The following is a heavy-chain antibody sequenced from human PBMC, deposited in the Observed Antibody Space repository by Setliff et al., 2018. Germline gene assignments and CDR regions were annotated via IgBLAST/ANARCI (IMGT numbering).Heavy chain of an antibody. CDR1: GQSFSDYY. V-gene: IGHV4-34*01. CDR2: IYHSGST. CDR3: ARIGHFDFWVGYGVGAFDL. J-gene: IGHJ3*01. Sequence: SETLSLTCAIYGQSFSDYYWSWVRQPPGKGLEWIGEIYHSGSTNYNPSLKSRVTMSVVTSKNQFSLNLKSVTATDTSVYYCARIGHFDFWVGYGVGAFDLWGHGTMVTVSS. D-gene: IGHD3-3*01.